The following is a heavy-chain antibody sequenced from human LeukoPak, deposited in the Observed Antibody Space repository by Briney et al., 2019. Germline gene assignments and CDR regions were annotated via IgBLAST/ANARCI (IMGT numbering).Heavy chain of an antibody. CDR1: GFTFDDYA. V-gene: IGHV3-9*01. CDR2: ISWNSGSI. D-gene: IGHD6-13*01. Sequence: GGSLRLSCAASGFTFDDYAMHWVRQAPGKGLEWVSGISWNSGSIGYADSVKGRFTISRDNAKNSQYLQMNSLRAEDTALYYCAKDTGAAGNFDYWGQGTLVTVSS. J-gene: IGHJ4*02. CDR3: AKDTGAAGNFDY.